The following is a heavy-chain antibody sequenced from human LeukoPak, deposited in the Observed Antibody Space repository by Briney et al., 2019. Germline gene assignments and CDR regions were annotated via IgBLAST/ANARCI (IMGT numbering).Heavy chain of an antibody. D-gene: IGHD3-3*01. J-gene: IGHJ4*02. Sequence: GGSLRLSCAASGFTFSSYGMHWVRQAPGKGLEWVAVISYDGSNKYYADSVKGRFTISRDNSENTLYLQMNSLRAEDTAVYYRAKDWHDFWSSYFDYWGQGTLVTVSS. CDR1: GFTFSSYG. CDR3: AKDWHDFWSSYFDY. V-gene: IGHV3-30*18. CDR2: ISYDGSNK.